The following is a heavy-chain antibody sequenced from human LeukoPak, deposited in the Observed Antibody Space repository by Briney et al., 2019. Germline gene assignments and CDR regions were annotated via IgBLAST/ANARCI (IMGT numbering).Heavy chain of an antibody. J-gene: IGHJ6*02. CDR3: ASYCSGGSCYSMNLYGMDV. D-gene: IGHD2-15*01. V-gene: IGHV3-48*03. CDR1: GFTFSSYA. Sequence: GGSLRLSCAASGFTFSSYAMHWVRQAPGKGLEWVSYISSSGSTIYYADSVKGRFTISRDNAKNSLYLQMNSLRAEDTAVYYCASYCSGGSCYSMNLYGMDVWGQGTTVTVSS. CDR2: ISSSGSTI.